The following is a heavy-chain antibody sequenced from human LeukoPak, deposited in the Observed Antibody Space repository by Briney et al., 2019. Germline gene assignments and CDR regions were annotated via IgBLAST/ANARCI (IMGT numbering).Heavy chain of an antibody. Sequence: PSETLSLTCTVSGGSISSSSYYWGWIRQPPGKGLEWIGSIFYSGSTYYNPSLKSRVTISVDPSKNQFSLKLSSVTAADTAVYYCARGPQNRYCSGGSCYPFDYWGQGTLVTVSS. CDR3: ARGPQNRYCSGGSCYPFDY. V-gene: IGHV4-39*01. CDR1: GGSISSSSYY. J-gene: IGHJ4*02. D-gene: IGHD2-15*01. CDR2: IFYSGST.